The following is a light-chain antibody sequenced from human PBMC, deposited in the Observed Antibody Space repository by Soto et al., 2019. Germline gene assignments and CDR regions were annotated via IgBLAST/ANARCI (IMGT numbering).Light chain of an antibody. CDR2: SAS. J-gene: IGKJ3*01. CDR1: QDIDHS. V-gene: IGKV1-27*01. Sequence: DIQMTQSPSSLSASVGDRVTITCRASQDIDHSLAWYQQKPGKVPKLLIYSASTLQPGVPSRFSGSGSGTDFTLTITSLQPEDVATYYCQEHYSAPPVAFGPGTKVDV. CDR3: QEHYSAPPVA.